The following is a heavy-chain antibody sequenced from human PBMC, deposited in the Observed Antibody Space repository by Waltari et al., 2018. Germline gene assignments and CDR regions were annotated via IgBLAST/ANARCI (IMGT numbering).Heavy chain of an antibody. J-gene: IGHJ4*02. D-gene: IGHD1-26*01. CDR3: ARDGIGGAHLDY. V-gene: IGHV1-2*02. CDR2: INPKTGGT. Sequence: VQLVQSGAEAKKPEASVKVSCQAPGYPFNDYYICWVRQAPGQGLEWVGYINPKTGGTAFAQKFRGRVTMTSDTSISTADMELSGLTSDDTAVYYCARDGIGGAHLDYWGQGTLVTVSS. CDR1: GYPFNDYY.